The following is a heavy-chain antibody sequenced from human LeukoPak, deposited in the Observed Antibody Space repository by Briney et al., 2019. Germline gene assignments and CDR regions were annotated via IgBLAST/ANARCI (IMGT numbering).Heavy chain of an antibody. V-gene: IGHV4-31*03. D-gene: IGHD7-27*01. CDR2: IYYSGST. CDR1: GGSISTGGYY. Sequence: SETLSLTCTVSGGSISTGGYYWSWIRQHPEKGLEWIGYIYYSGSTYYNPSLKSRVTISEDTSTNQFSLKLSSVTAADTAVYYCVRDNWGSLDYWGQGILVTVSS. J-gene: IGHJ4*02. CDR3: VRDNWGSLDY.